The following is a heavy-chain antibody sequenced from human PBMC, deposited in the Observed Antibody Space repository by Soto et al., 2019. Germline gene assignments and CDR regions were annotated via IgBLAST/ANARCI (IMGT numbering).Heavy chain of an antibody. CDR3: AKVSGAAMVTSYYYYGMDV. CDR2: ISVSGGST. CDR1: GFTFSSYA. V-gene: IGHV3-23*01. D-gene: IGHD5-18*01. J-gene: IGHJ6*02. Sequence: GGSLRLSCAASGFTFSSYAMSWVRQAPGKGLEWVSAISVSGGSTYYADSVKGRFTISRDNSKNTLYLQMNSLRAEDTAVYYCAKVSGAAMVTSYYYYGMDVWGQGTTVTVSS.